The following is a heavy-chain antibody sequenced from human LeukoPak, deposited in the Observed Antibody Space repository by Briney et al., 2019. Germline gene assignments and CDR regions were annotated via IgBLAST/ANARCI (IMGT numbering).Heavy chain of an antibody. J-gene: IGHJ4*02. D-gene: IGHD1-7*01. CDR2: IYPGDSDT. CDR3: ARREATTEYFDF. V-gene: IGHV5-51*01. CDR1: GYSFTNYW. Sequence: SGESLKISCKGSGYSFTNYWIAWVRQMLGKSLEWMGVIYPGDSDTRYNPSFQGQVTISADRSFGTAYLQWSSLKASDSAMYYCARREATTEYFDFWGQGTLVTVSS.